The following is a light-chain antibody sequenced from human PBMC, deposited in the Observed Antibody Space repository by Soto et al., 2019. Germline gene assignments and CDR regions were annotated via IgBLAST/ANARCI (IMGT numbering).Light chain of an antibody. CDR1: QSVSSNY. CDR3: QQYGSSPPT. V-gene: IGKV3-20*01. CDR2: GAS. J-gene: IGKJ1*01. Sequence: EIVLTQSPGTLSLSPGERATLSCRASQSVSSNYLAWYRRKPGQAPRLLIYGASNRATDIPGRFSGSGSGTDFTLTITRLEPEDFSVYYFQQYGSSPPTFG.